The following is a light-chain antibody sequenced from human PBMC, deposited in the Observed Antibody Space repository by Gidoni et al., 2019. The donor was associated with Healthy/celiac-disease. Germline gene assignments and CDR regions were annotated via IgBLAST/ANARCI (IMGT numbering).Light chain of an antibody. CDR3: QQYNNWPPFT. CDR2: GAS. V-gene: IGKV3-15*01. CDR1: QSVSSN. Sequence: IVMTQSPATLSVSPGERATLSCRASQSVSSNLAWYQQKPGQAPRLLIYGASTRATGIPARFSGSGSGTEFTLTISSLQSEDFAVYYCQQYNNWPPFTCGPGTKVDIK. J-gene: IGKJ3*01.